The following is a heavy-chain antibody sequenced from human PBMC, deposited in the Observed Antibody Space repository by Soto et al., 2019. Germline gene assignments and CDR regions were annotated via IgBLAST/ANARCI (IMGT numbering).Heavy chain of an antibody. CDR2: IYPGDSDT. D-gene: IGHD3-3*01. J-gene: IGHJ3*02. CDR3: ARPGITIFGLAADQDLYDAFDI. Sequence: EVQLVQSGAEVKKPGESLKISCKGSGYSFTSYWIGWVRQMPGKGLEWMGIIYPGDSDTRYSPSFQGQVTISADKSISTAYLQWSSLKASDTALYYCARPGITIFGLAADQDLYDAFDIWGQGTMVTVSS. V-gene: IGHV5-51*01. CDR1: GYSFTSYW.